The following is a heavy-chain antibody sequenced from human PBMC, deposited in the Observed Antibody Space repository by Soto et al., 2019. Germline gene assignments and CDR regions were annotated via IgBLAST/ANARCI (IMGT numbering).Heavy chain of an antibody. J-gene: IGHJ4*02. V-gene: IGHV1-69*06. D-gene: IGHD3-10*01. Sequence: GASVKVSCKASGGTYSSYTFSWVRQAPGQGLQWMGGIIAIFGKADYSQKFQGRVSITADTSTSTVYMELSSLSSEDTAVYYCAREYYYGSCLWYWGQGTLVTVSS. CDR3: AREYYYGSCLWY. CDR1: GGTYSSYT. CDR2: IIAIFGKA.